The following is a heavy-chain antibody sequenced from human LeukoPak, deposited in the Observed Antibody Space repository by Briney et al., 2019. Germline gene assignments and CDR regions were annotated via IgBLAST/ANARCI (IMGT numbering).Heavy chain of an antibody. D-gene: IGHD3-22*01. Sequence: GASVKVSCKASGYTFTGYYMHWVRQAPGQGLEWMGWINPNSGGTNYAQKFQGWVTMTRDTSISTAYMELSRLRSDDTAVYYCARVFYDSSGYSFDYWGQGTLVTVSS. CDR3: ARVFYDSSGYSFDY. V-gene: IGHV1-2*04. J-gene: IGHJ4*02. CDR1: GYTFTGYY. CDR2: INPNSGGT.